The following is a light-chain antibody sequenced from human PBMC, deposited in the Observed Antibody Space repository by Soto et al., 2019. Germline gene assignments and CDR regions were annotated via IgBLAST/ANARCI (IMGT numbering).Light chain of an antibody. CDR3: QKYSSVIT. CDR2: AAS. J-gene: IGKJ5*01. Sequence: DLQMTQSPSSLSASVGDRVTITCRASQGISNFLAWYQQKPGKVPKVLISAASTLQSGVPSRFSGSGSGTDFTLTITSLQPEDVATYYCQKYSSVITFGQGTRLEIK. V-gene: IGKV1-27*01. CDR1: QGISNF.